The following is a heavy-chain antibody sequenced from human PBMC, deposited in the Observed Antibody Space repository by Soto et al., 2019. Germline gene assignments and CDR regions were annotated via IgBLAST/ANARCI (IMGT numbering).Heavy chain of an antibody. CDR1: GYSFTSYL. Sequence: PGESLKISCKGSGYSFTSYLISWVRQMPGKGLEWMGRIDPSDSYTNYSPSFQGHVTISADKSISTAYLQWSSLKASDTAMYYCARGGSSADPYYYYGMDVWGQGTTVTVSS. CDR3: ARGGSSADPYYYYGMDV. J-gene: IGHJ6*02. D-gene: IGHD6-6*01. V-gene: IGHV5-10-1*01. CDR2: IDPSDSYT.